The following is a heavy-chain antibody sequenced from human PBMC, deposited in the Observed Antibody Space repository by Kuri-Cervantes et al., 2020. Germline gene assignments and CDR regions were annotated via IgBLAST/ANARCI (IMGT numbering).Heavy chain of an antibody. CDR3: ASPRSVGATRNFDY. J-gene: IGHJ4*02. Sequence: ASGKVSCKASGYTFTSYDISWVRQVTGQGLAWVGLMNSNSGNTDYAQKFQCRVTMTRDTSASIVYMELTRLRSEDTSVYYCASPRSVGATRNFDYWGQGTLVTVSS. CDR2: MNSNSGNT. V-gene: IGHV1-8*02. D-gene: IGHD1-26*01. CDR1: GYTFTSYD.